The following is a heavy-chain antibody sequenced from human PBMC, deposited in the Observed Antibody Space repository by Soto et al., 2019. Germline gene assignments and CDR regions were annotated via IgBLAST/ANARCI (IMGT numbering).Heavy chain of an antibody. CDR2: IIPMFGTP. Sequence: QVQLVQSGAEVKKPGSSVKVSCKASGDAFTNYIFDWVRQAPGQGLAWMGGIIPMFGTPKYAQTFQDRVTISADVPTGTAYLELTSLRVDDTAVYYCARGRDQPPVGLYFDSWGEGTRVTVSS. J-gene: IGHJ4*02. CDR1: GDAFTNYI. D-gene: IGHD1-26*01. V-gene: IGHV1-69*01. CDR3: ARGRDQPPVGLYFDS.